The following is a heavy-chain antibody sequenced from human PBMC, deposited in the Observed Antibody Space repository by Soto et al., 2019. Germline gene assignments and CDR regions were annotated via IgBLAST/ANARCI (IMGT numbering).Heavy chain of an antibody. CDR3: AKDLDDYSSAIDF. D-gene: IGHD4-4*01. J-gene: IGHJ4*02. CDR2: ISGSGGSGRG. CDR1: GFSFRKYA. Sequence: GGSLRLSCVGSGFSFRKYAMNWVRQAPGKGLEWVSGISGSGGSGRGFYADPVKGRFTISRDNSKNTLYLEMNSLRAEDAAVYYCAKDLDDYSSAIDFWGQGTLVTVSS. V-gene: IGHV3-23*01.